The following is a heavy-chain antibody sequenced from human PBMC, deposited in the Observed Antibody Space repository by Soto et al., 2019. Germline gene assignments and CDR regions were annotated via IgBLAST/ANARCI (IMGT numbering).Heavy chain of an antibody. J-gene: IGHJ6*02. V-gene: IGHV1-2*04. CDR2: INPNSGGT. D-gene: IGHD6-25*01. CDR1: GYTFTGYY. Sequence: ASVKVSCKASGYTFTGYYMHWVRQAPGQGLEWMGWINPNSGGTNYAQKFQGWVTMTRGTSISTAYMELSRLRSDDTAVYYCARGLGWGPATPKEDYYYYYGMDVWGQGTTVTVSS. CDR3: ARGLGWGPATPKEDYYYYYGMDV.